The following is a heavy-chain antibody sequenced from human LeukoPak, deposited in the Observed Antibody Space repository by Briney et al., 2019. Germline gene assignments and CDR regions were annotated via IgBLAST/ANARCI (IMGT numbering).Heavy chain of an antibody. V-gene: IGHV4-34*01. J-gene: IGHJ4*02. Sequence: PSETLSLTCAVYGGSFSGYYWSWIRQPPGKGLEWIGEINHSGSTNYNPSLKSRVTISVDTSKNQFSVKLASVTAADRAVYYCARLQMERQNWGQGTLVTVSS. CDR2: INHSGST. CDR1: GGSFSGYY. D-gene: IGHD1-1*01. CDR3: ARLQMERQN.